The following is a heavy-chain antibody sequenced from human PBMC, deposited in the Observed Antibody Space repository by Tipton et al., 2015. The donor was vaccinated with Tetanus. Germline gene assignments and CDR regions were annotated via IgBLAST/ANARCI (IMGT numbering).Heavy chain of an antibody. D-gene: IGHD6-19*01. J-gene: IGHJ3*02. CDR2: INHSGGT. V-gene: IGHV4-34*01. CDR3: ARTGPVAGTVRDAFDI. Sequence: TLSLTCAVYVGSFSGYYWSWIRQPPGKGLEWIGEINHSGGTNYNPSLKSRVTISIDTSKNQFSLKLNSVTAADTAVYYCARTGPVAGTVRDAFDIWGQGTMVTVSS. CDR1: VGSFSGYY.